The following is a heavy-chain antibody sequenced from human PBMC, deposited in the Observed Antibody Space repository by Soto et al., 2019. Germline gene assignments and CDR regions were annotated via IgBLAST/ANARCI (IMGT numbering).Heavy chain of an antibody. CDR2: IYHSGST. CDR3: ARAKRGDYYGSGSYYKSHWFDP. CDR1: GGSISSGGYS. D-gene: IGHD3-10*01. Sequence: TLSLTCAVSGGSISSGGYSWSWIRQPPGKGLEWIGYIYHSGSTYYNPSLKSRVTISVDRSKNQFSLKLSSVTAAETAVYYCARAKRGDYYGSGSYYKSHWFDPWGQGTLVTVSS. V-gene: IGHV4-30-2*01. J-gene: IGHJ5*02.